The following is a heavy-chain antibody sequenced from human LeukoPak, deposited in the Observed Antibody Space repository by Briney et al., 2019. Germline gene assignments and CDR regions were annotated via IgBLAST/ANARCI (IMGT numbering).Heavy chain of an antibody. CDR2: ISDSGGST. CDR3: AKSAYDFCSSFDY. D-gene: IGHD3-3*01. Sequence: GGSLRLSCATSGFTFSSYAMIWVRQAPGKGLEWVSGISDSGGSTYYADSVKGRFTISRDNSKSTLYLQMSSLRVEDTAVYYCAKSAYDFCSSFDYWGQGTLVTVSS. J-gene: IGHJ4*02. V-gene: IGHV3-23*01. CDR1: GFTFSSYA.